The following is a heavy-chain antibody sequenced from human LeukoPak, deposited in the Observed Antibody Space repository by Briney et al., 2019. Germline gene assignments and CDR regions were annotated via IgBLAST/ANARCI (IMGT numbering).Heavy chain of an antibody. D-gene: IGHD2-2*01. CDR2: TRNKANSYTT. V-gene: IGHV3-72*01. CDR3: ARLVVVPAAKRGYYYYYGMDV. CDR1: GYTFSDHY. J-gene: IGHJ6*02. Sequence: SCKASGYTFSDHYMDWVRQAPGKGLEWGGRTRNKANSYTTEYAASVKGRFTISRDDSKNSLYLQMNSLKTEDTAVYYCARLVVVPAAKRGYYYYYGMDVWGQGATVTVSS.